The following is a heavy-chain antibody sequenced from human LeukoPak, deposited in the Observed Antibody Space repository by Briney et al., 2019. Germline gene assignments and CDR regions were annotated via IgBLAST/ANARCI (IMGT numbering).Heavy chain of an antibody. V-gene: IGHV4-59*01. Sequence: PSETLSLTCTVSGGSISSYYWSWIRQPPGKGLEWIGYIYYSGSTNYNPSLKSRVTISVDTSKNQFSLKLSSETAADTAVYYCARERDSMEFDYWGQGTLVTVSS. J-gene: IGHJ4*02. D-gene: IGHD2-8*01. CDR2: IYYSGST. CDR3: ARERDSMEFDY. CDR1: GGSISSYY.